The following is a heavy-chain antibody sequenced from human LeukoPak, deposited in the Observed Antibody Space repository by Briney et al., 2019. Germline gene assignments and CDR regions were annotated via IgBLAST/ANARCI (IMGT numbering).Heavy chain of an antibody. CDR2: ISGSGGST. Sequence: GGSLRLSCAASGFTFSIYAMSWVRQAPGKGLEWVSAISGSGGSTYYADSVKGRFTISRDNAKNSLYLQMNSLRAEDTAVYYCAREVGVVRVMDVWGKGTTVTVSS. D-gene: IGHD3-10*01. J-gene: IGHJ6*03. V-gene: IGHV3-23*01. CDR1: GFTFSIYA. CDR3: AREVGVVRVMDV.